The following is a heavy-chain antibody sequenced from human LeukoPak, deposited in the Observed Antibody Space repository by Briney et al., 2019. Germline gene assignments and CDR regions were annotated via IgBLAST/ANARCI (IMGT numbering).Heavy chain of an antibody. V-gene: IGHV3-30*04. CDR1: GFTLRSYA. D-gene: IGHD3-22*01. CDR2: ISYDGSNK. J-gene: IGHJ4*02. Sequence: GGSLRLSCAASGFTLRSYAMHWVRQAPGQGLEWVAVISYDGSNKYYADSVKGRFTSSRDNSKNTLYLQMNSLRAEDTAVYYCARDDSSGYYHDYWGQGTLVTVSS. CDR3: ARDDSSGYYHDY.